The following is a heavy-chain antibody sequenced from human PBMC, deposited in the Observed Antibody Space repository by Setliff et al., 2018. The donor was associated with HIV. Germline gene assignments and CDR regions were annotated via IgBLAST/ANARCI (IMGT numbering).Heavy chain of an antibody. V-gene: IGHV4-59*11. J-gene: IGHJ4*02. CDR1: GGSISSHY. D-gene: IGHD3-10*01. CDR3: ARGRITMVRGVIMGLDY. Sequence: PSETLSLTCTVSGGSISSHYWSWIRQPPGMGLEWIGYVYYSGSTKYNPSLKSRVTISVDTSKNQFSLKLSSVTAADTAVYYCARGRITMVRGVIMGLDYWGQGTLVTVSS. CDR2: VYYSGST.